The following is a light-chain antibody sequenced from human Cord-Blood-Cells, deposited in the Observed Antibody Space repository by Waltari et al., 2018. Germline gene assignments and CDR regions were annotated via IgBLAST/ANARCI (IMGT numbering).Light chain of an antibody. Sequence: QSALTQPASVSGSPGQSITISCTGTSSDVGSYNLDSWYQQHPGKAPKLMIYEGSKRPSGVSNRFSGSKSGNTASLTISGLQAEDEADYYCCSYAGSSTLVCGGGTKLTVL. J-gene: IGLJ2*01. CDR2: EGS. CDR1: SSDVGSYNL. CDR3: CSYAGSSTLV. V-gene: IGLV2-23*01.